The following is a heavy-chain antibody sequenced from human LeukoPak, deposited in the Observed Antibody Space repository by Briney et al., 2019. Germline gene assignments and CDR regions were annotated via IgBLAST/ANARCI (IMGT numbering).Heavy chain of an antibody. CDR3: ARGRQWPLDY. V-gene: IGHV4-31*03. CDR2: IYYSGST. Sequence: SETLSLTCTVSGGSISSGGYYWSWIRQHPGKGLEWIGYIYYSGSTYYNPSLKSRVTISVDTSKNQFSLKLSSVTPEDTAVYYCARGRQWPLDYWGQGTLVTVSS. J-gene: IGHJ4*02. CDR1: GGSISSGGYY. D-gene: IGHD6-19*01.